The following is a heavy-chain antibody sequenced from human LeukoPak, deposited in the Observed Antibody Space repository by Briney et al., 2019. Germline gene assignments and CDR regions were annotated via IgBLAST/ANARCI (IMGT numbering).Heavy chain of an antibody. D-gene: IGHD6-19*01. CDR1: GYSMSSGYY. J-gene: IGHJ5*02. CDR3: ARDRGYSSGWYLDWFDP. Sequence: PSETLFLTCTVSGYSMSSGYYWGWIRQPPERGLEWIGSMYHTGSTYYNPSLKSRVTISVDTSKNQFSLKLSSVTAADTAVYYCARDRGYSSGWYLDWFDPWGQGTLVTVSS. CDR2: MYHTGST. V-gene: IGHV4-38-2*02.